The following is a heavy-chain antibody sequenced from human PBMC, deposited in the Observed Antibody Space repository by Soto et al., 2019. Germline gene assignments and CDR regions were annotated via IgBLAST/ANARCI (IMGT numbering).Heavy chain of an antibody. J-gene: IGHJ6*02. D-gene: IGHD2-15*01. V-gene: IGHV6-1*01. CDR2: TYYRSRWYS. CDR1: GNNISKSSVA. CDR3: ARSEEDSDYYYYGLDV. Sequence: TGVISGNNISKSSVAWNWVRQSPSRGLEWLGRTYYRSRWYSDSAVSVRGRILINADTSKNQFSLQLNSVTPEDTAVYFCARSEEDSDYYYYGLDVWGQGTTVIGFS.